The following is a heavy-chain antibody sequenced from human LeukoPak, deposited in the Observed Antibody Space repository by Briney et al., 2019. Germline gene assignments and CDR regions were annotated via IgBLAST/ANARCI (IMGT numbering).Heavy chain of an antibody. V-gene: IGHV1-69*13. J-gene: IGHJ4*02. CDR3: ARGSDSSGWSESDY. CDR1: GGTFSSYA. CDR2: IIPIFGTA. D-gene: IGHD6-19*01. Sequence: ASVKVSCKASGGTFSSYAISWVRQAPGQGLEWMGGIIPIFGTANYAQKSQGRVTITADESTSTAYMELSSLRSEDTAVYYCARGSDSSGWSESDYWGQGTLVTVSS.